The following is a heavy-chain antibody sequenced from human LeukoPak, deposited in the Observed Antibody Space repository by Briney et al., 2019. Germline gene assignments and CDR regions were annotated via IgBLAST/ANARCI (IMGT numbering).Heavy chain of an antibody. Sequence: SETLSLTCTVSGGSISSYYWSWIRQPPGKGLEWIGYIYYSGSTNYNPSLKSRVTISVDTSKNQFSLKLSSVTAADTAVSYCAREVSDSSGYYYYYYMDVWGKGTTVTVSS. J-gene: IGHJ6*03. D-gene: IGHD3-22*01. CDR1: GGSISSYY. CDR2: IYYSGST. V-gene: IGHV4-59*01. CDR3: AREVSDSSGYYYYYYMDV.